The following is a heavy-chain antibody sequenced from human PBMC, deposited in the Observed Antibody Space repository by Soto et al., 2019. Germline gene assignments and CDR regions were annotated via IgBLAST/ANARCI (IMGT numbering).Heavy chain of an antibody. V-gene: IGHV4-30-2*01. CDR3: ARAPIFGVVAQYYFDY. CDR2: IYPSGST. CDR1: SGSISSSGYS. Sequence: SETLSLTCTVSSGSISSSGYSWHWIRQPPGKGLEWIGYIYPSGSTNYNPSLKSRVTISVDSSKNQFSLRLTSVTAADTAVYYCARAPIFGVVAQYYFDYWGRGTRVTVSS. D-gene: IGHD3-3*01. J-gene: IGHJ4*02.